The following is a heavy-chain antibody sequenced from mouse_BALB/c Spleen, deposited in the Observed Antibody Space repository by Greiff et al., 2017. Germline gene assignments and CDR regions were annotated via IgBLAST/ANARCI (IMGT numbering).Heavy chain of an antibody. J-gene: IGHJ2*01. CDR1: GYSFTDYI. CDR2: INPYYGST. D-gene: IGHD1-1*02. V-gene: IGHV1-39*01. CDR3: ARGYYGDY. Sequence: EVQLQQTGPELVKPGASVKISCKASGYSFTDYIMLWVKQSHGKSLEWIGNINPYYGSTSYNLKFKGKATLTVDKSSSTAYMQLNSLTSEDSAVYYCARGYYGDYWGQGTTLTVSS.